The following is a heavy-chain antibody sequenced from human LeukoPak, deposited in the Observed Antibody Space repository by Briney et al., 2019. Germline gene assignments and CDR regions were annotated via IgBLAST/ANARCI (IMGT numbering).Heavy chain of an antibody. V-gene: IGHV4-4*07. J-gene: IGHJ6*04. CDR1: GGSISGYY. CDR2: IYSSGST. Sequence: PSETLSLTCTVSGGSISGYYWSWIRQPAGKGLEWIGRIYSSGSTNYHPSLKSRVTMSVDTSKNQFSLKLSSVNAADTAMYFCARDRIGGYASGNYFVVWGKGTTVTVSS. CDR3: ARDRIGGYASGNYFVV. D-gene: IGHD3-10*01.